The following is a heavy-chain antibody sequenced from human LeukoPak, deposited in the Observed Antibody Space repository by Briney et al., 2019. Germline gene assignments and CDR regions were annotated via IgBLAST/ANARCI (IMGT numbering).Heavy chain of an antibody. CDR3: ARVAMTVVQYYFDY. V-gene: IGHV1-2*06. CDR2: INPNSGVT. J-gene: IGHJ4*02. Sequence: ASVKVSCMASGYTFTDYYVHWVRQAPGQGREWMGRINPNSGVTNYAQKFLGRVTMTRDTSITTAYMELTRLRSDDTAVYYCARVAMTVVQYYFDYWGQGTLVTVSS. CDR1: GYTFTDYY. D-gene: IGHD4-23*01.